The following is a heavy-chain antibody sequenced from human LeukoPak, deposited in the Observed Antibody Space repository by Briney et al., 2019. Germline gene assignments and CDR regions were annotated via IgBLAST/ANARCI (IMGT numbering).Heavy chain of an antibody. D-gene: IGHD3-9*01. Sequence: SETLSLTCTVSGGSISSSSYYWTWIRQPPGKGLEWIGSLYYSGSTNYNPSLKSRVTISVDTSKNQFSLKLSSVTAADTAVYYCARGIGGQRYFDWLSFFDYWGQGTLVTVSS. J-gene: IGHJ4*02. CDR1: GGSISSSSYY. CDR3: ARGIGGQRYFDWLSFFDY. CDR2: LYYSGST. V-gene: IGHV4-61*05.